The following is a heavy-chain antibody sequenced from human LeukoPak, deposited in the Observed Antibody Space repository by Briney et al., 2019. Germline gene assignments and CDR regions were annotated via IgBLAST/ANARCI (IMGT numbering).Heavy chain of an antibody. Sequence: PSETLSLTCTVSGGSISSYYWSWIRQPPGKGLEWIGYIYYSGSTNYNPSLKSRVTISVDTSKNQFSLKLSSVTAADTAVYYCARATITYYYDSSGYYDAFDIWGQGTVVTVSS. CDR2: IYYSGST. CDR3: ARATITYYYDSSGYYDAFDI. CDR1: GGSISSYY. J-gene: IGHJ3*02. V-gene: IGHV4-59*08. D-gene: IGHD3-22*01.